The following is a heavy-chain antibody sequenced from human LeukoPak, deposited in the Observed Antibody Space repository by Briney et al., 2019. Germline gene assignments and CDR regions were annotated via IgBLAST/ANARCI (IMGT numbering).Heavy chain of an antibody. D-gene: IGHD6-19*01. Sequence: ASVKVSCKASGYTDTSYGISLVRQAPGQGLEWMGWISAYNGNTNYAQKLQGRVTMTTDTSTSTAYMELRSLRSDDTAVYYCARPTGYSSGWFPYYFDYWGQGTLVTVSS. CDR2: ISAYNGNT. J-gene: IGHJ4*02. CDR1: GYTDTSYG. CDR3: ARPTGYSSGWFPYYFDY. V-gene: IGHV1-18*01.